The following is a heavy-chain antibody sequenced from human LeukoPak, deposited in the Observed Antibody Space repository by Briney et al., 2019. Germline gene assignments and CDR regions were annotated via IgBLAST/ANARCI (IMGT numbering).Heavy chain of an antibody. V-gene: IGHV4-59*01. CDR3: ARTGSTVTMLYPFDH. D-gene: IGHD4-17*01. J-gene: IGHJ4*02. CDR1: GVSISSDY. Sequence: SETLSLTCTVSGVSISSDYWSWIRQPPGKGLEWIGYIYYSGSTNYNPSLKSRVSISVDTSKNQFSLKLSSVTAADTAVYYCARTGSTVTMLYPFDHWGQGTLVTVSS. CDR2: IYYSGST.